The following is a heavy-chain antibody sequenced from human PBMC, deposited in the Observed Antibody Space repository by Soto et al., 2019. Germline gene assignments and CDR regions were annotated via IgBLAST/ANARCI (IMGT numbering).Heavy chain of an antibody. Sequence: SETLSLTCTVSGGSISSSSYYWGWIRQPPGKGLEWIGSIYYSGSTYYNPSLKSRVNISVDTSKNQFSLKLSSVTAADTAVYYCARHGRTMVRGVIAYFDYWGQGTLVTVSS. V-gene: IGHV4-39*01. CDR1: GGSISSSSYY. CDR2: IYYSGST. J-gene: IGHJ4*02. CDR3: ARHGRTMVRGVIAYFDY. D-gene: IGHD3-10*01.